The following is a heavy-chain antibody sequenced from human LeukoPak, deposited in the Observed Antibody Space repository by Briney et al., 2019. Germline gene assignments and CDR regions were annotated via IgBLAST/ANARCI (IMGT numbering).Heavy chain of an antibody. Sequence: GASVIVSCKASGYTFRQYSISWVRQAPGKGLEWMGWVSPSHTTRVYAQQFQGRVTMTADTNTNTVSMELRSLRSDDTAVYFCARDYILPLETDNGDGFAIWGQGTVVSASS. CDR3: ARDYILPLETDNGDGFAI. J-gene: IGHJ3*02. V-gene: IGHV1-18*01. CDR2: VSPSHTTR. CDR1: GYTFRQYS. D-gene: IGHD3-3*02.